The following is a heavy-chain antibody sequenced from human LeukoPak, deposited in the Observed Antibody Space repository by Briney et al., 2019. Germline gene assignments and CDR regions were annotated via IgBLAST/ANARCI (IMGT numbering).Heavy chain of an antibody. CDR1: GGSFSGYY. Sequence: PSETLSLTCAVYGGSFSGYYWSWIRQPPGKGLEWIGYIYYSGSTNYNPSLKSRVTISVDTSKNQFSLKLSSVTAADTAVYYCARDCSGGSCYTDWGQGTLVTVSS. D-gene: IGHD2-15*01. CDR3: ARDCSGGSCYTD. V-gene: IGHV4-59*01. CDR2: IYYSGST. J-gene: IGHJ4*02.